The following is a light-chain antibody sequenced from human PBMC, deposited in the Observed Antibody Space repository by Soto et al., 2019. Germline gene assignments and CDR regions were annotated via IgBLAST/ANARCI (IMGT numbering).Light chain of an antibody. J-gene: IGKJ1*01. V-gene: IGKV2-24*01. CDR1: QSLAFRDGNIY. Sequence: DIVLTQTPLSLVVTLGQPASISCKSSQSLAFRDGNIYLNWLQQRPGQPPRLLIYKTSNRFSGVXDXXGGSGAGTEFTLKISKVEAEDVGVYYCVEAALLPHAFGQGTKVEIK. CDR2: KTS. CDR3: VEAALLPHA.